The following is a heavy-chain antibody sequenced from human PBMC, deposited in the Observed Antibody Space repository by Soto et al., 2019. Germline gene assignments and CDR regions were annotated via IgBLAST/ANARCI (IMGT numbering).Heavy chain of an antibody. J-gene: IGHJ4*02. CDR2: IFPSGTT. CDR1: GGSLSGATYS. D-gene: IGHD6-13*01. CDR3: ARNRVFDY. V-gene: IGHV4-30-2*01. Sequence: ETLSITSGVSGGSLSGATYSWNWIRPTPGKGLGWIGYIFPSGTTYYNPSLRSRVTISIYVSKNQFSLSLRSLTAADTAVYYCARNRVFDYWSQGTLVT.